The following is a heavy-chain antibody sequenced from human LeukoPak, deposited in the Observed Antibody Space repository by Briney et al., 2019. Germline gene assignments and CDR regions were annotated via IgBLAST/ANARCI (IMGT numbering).Heavy chain of an antibody. J-gene: IGHJ4*02. CDR2: IKQDGSEK. CDR1: GFTFSSYW. Sequence: QSGGSLRLSCAVSGFTFSSYWMSWVRQAPGKGLEWVANIKQDGSEKYYVDSVKGRFTISRDNAKNSLYLQMNSLRAEDTAVYYCARDSGSYSYWGQGTLVTVSS. CDR3: ARDSGSYSY. D-gene: IGHD1-26*01. V-gene: IGHV3-7*01.